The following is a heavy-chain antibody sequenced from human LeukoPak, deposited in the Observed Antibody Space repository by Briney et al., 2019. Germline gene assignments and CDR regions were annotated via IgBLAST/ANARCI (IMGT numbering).Heavy chain of an antibody. V-gene: IGHV1-2*02. CDR3: ARVKPRIVVVIGAKRYYFDY. Sequence: GASVKVSCKASGYTFTGYYMHWVRQAPGQGLEWMGWINPNSGGTNYAQKFQGRVTMTRDTSISTAYMELSRLRSDDTAVYYCARVKPRIVVVIGAKRYYFDYWGQGTLVTVSS. J-gene: IGHJ4*02. D-gene: IGHD3-22*01. CDR2: INPNSGGT. CDR1: GYTFTGYY.